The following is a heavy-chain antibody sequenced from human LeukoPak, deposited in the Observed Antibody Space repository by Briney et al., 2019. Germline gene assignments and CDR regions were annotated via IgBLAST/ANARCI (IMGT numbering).Heavy chain of an antibody. V-gene: IGHV3-21*01. Sequence: GGSLRLSCAASGFTFSSYSMNWVRQAPGKGLEWVSSISSSSSYIYYADSVKGRFTIPRDNAKNSLYLQMNSLRAEDTAVYYCARDGEEWLRTPDYWGQGTLVTVSS. CDR1: GFTFSSYS. CDR2: ISSSSSYI. J-gene: IGHJ4*02. D-gene: IGHD5-12*01. CDR3: ARDGEEWLRTPDY.